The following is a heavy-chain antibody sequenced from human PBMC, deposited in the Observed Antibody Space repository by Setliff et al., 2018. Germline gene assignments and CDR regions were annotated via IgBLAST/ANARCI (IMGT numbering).Heavy chain of an antibody. CDR3: ARGPRYSGSYYVNY. CDR1: GGSFSGYY. Sequence: TLSLTCAVYGGSFSGYYWSWIRQPPGKGLEWIGEINHSGSTNYNPSLKSRVTISVDTSKNQFSLKLSSVTAADTAVYYCARGPRYSGSYYVNYWGQGTLVTVSS. D-gene: IGHD1-26*01. J-gene: IGHJ4*02. CDR2: INHSGST. V-gene: IGHV4-34*01.